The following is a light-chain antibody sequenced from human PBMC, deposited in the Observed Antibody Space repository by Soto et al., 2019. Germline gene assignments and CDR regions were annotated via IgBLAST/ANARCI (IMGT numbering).Light chain of an antibody. Sequence: EIVMTQSPATLSVSPCERATLSFSASQSVSSRLAWYQQKPGQAPRLLIYGASTRATGFPARFSGSGSGTEFTLTISSLQPGDFASYYCQQYNTYFSLTFGGGTKVDIK. J-gene: IGKJ4*01. CDR3: QQYNTYFSLT. CDR2: GAS. V-gene: IGKV3-15*01. CDR1: QSVSSR.